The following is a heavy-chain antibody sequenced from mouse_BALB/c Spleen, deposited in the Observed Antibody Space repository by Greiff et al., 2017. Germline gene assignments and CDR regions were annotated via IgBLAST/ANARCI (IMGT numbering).Heavy chain of an antibody. CDR3: ARYTGRFPYAMDY. D-gene: IGHD1-1*01. V-gene: IGHV3-8*02. J-gene: IGHJ4*01. Sequence: EVQLVESGPSLVKPSQTLSLTCSVTGDSITSGYWNWIRKFPGNKLEYMGYISYSGSTYYNPSLKSRISITRDTSKNQYYLQLNSVTTEDTATYYCARYTGRFPYAMDYWGQGTSVTVSS. CDR1: GDSITSGY. CDR2: ISYSGST.